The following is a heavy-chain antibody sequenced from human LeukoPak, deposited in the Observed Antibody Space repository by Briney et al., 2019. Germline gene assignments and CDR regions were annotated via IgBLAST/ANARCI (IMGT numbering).Heavy chain of an antibody. D-gene: IGHD1-26*01. CDR1: GFTFSSYS. CDR2: ISSSNSYM. CDR3: ARDRRNTGSFFDY. Sequence: PGGSLRLSCAASGFTFSSYSMNWVRQAPGKGLEWVSSISSSNSYMYYADSVKGRFTISRDNAKNSLYLQMNSLRAEDTAVYYCARDRRNTGSFFDYWGQGTLVTVSS. J-gene: IGHJ4*02. V-gene: IGHV3-21*01.